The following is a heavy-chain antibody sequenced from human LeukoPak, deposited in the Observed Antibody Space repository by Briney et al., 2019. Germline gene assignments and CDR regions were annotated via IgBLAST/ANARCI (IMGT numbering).Heavy chain of an antibody. J-gene: IGHJ5*02. CDR2: IYPGDSDT. CDR1: GFTFTDYW. Sequence: GESLKISCKGSGFTFTDYWIGWVRQMPGKGLEWMGIIYPGDSDTRYSPSFLGQVTISVDKSINTAYLQWSSLKASDTAMYYCANLIGARGSWGQGTLVTVSS. D-gene: IGHD3-22*01. V-gene: IGHV5-51*01. CDR3: ANLIGARGS.